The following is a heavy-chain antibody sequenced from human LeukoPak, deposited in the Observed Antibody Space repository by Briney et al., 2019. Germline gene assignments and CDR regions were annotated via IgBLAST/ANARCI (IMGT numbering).Heavy chain of an antibody. D-gene: IGHD5-18*01. V-gene: IGHV3-30-3*01. CDR2: ISYDGSNK. CDR1: GFTFSSYA. CDR3: ARDASYGVDY. J-gene: IGHJ4*02. Sequence: GGSLRLSCAASGFTFSSYAMHWVRQAPGKGLEWVAVISYDGSNKYYADSVKGRFTISRDNSKNTLYLQMNSLRAEDTAVYYCARDASYGVDYWGQGTLVTVSS.